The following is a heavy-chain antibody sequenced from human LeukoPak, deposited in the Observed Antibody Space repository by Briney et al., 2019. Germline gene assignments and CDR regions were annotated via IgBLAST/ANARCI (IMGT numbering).Heavy chain of an antibody. CDR2: MNPNSGNT. V-gene: IGHV1-8*01. Sequence: GASVKVSCKASGYTFTSYDINWVRQATGQGLEWMGWMNPNSGNTGYAQKFQGRVTMTRNTSISTAYMELSSLRSVDTAAYYCASSVPDCSGGSCYPHDAFDIWGQGTMVTVSS. CDR3: ASSVPDCSGGSCYPHDAFDI. D-gene: IGHD2-15*01. CDR1: GYTFTSYD. J-gene: IGHJ3*02.